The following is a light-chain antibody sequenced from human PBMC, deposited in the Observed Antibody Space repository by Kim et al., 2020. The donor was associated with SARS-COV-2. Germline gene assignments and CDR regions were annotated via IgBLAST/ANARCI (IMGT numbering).Light chain of an antibody. CDR1: KLGDKY. J-gene: IGLJ2*01. V-gene: IGLV3-1*01. Sequence: SVSPGQTASITCSGDKLGDKYACWYQLKPGQSPVLVIYQDSKRPSGIPERFSGSNSGNTATLTISGTQAMDEADYYCQAWDSSIVVFGGGTKLTVL. CDR2: QDS. CDR3: QAWDSSIVV.